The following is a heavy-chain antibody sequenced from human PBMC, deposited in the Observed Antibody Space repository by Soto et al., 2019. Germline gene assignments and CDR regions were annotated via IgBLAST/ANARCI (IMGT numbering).Heavy chain of an antibody. J-gene: IGHJ4*02. CDR2: IYYSENT. Sequence: QLQLQESGPGLVKPSETLSLTCTVSGGSISSSSNHWGWIRQPPGKGLERIGSIYYSENTYYNPSLKSRVTISVDTSKNQFSLRLTSVTAADTAVYYCATHPPYGPLDHWGQGTLVTVSS. CDR3: ATHPPYGPLDH. V-gene: IGHV4-39*01. D-gene: IGHD4-17*01. CDR1: GGSISSSSNH.